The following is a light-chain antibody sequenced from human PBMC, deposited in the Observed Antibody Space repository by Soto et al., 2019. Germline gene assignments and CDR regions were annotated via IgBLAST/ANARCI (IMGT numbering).Light chain of an antibody. CDR2: GAS. CDR3: QQYINWPWT. J-gene: IGKJ1*01. Sequence: EIEMTQSPAALSVSPGERATLSCRASQSVSSNLAWYQQKPGQAPRLLIYGASTRETGIPARFSGSGSGTEFTLTISSLQSEDFAVYYCQQYINWPWTFGQGTKVEIK. CDR1: QSVSSN. V-gene: IGKV3-15*01.